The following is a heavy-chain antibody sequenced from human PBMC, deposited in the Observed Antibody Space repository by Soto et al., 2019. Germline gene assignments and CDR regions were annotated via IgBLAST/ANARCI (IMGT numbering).Heavy chain of an antibody. V-gene: IGHV4-34*01. CDR2: INHSGST. D-gene: IGHD6-19*01. Sequence: QVQLQQWGAGLLKPSETLSLTCAVYGGSFSGYYWSWIRQPPGKGLEWIGEINHSGSTNYNPSLKSRVTISVDTSKNQFSLKLSSVTAADTAVYFCAKDGGRAVAGTLDYWGQGTLVTVSS. CDR3: AKDGGRAVAGTLDY. J-gene: IGHJ4*02. CDR1: GGSFSGYY.